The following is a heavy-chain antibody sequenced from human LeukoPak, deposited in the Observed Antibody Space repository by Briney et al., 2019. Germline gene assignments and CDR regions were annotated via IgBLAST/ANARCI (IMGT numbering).Heavy chain of an antibody. V-gene: IGHV4-59*01. CDR3: AREEGIAAAGALEY. CDR2: IYHSGNT. Sequence: PETLSLTCSVPIDSITNYYWSWIRQPPGKGLEWIGFIYHSGNTNYNPSLTTRVTMSVDTSKTQITLRLTSVTAADTAVYYCAREEGIAAAGALEYWGQGILVTVSS. CDR1: IDSITNYY. J-gene: IGHJ4*02. D-gene: IGHD6-13*01.